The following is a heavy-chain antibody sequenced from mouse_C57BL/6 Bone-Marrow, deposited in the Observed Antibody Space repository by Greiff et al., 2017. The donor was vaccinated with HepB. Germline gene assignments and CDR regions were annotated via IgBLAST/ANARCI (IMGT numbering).Heavy chain of an antibody. CDR1: GYTFTSYW. Sequence: QVQLQQPGAELVKPGASVKLSCKASGYTFTSYWMHWVKQRPGQGLEWIGMIHPNSGSTNYNEKFKSKATLTVDKSSSTAYIQLSSLTSEDSAVYYCARWGTTGGFAYWGQGTLVTVSA. D-gene: IGHD1-1*01. J-gene: IGHJ3*01. CDR2: IHPNSGST. CDR3: ARWGTTGGFAY. V-gene: IGHV1-64*01.